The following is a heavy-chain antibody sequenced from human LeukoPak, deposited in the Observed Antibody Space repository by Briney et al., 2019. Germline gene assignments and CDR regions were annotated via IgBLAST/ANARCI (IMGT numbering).Heavy chain of an antibody. CDR1: GFTFSSYS. J-gene: IGHJ4*02. D-gene: IGHD3-10*01. V-gene: IGHV3-21*01. CDR3: ARDPDYYGSGSAALA. CDR2: ISSSSYI. Sequence: PGGSLRLSCAASGFTFSSYSMNWVRQAPGKGLEWVSSISSSSYIYYADSVKGRFTISRDNAKNSLYLQMNSLRAEDTAVYYCARDPDYYGSGSAALAWGQGTLVTVSS.